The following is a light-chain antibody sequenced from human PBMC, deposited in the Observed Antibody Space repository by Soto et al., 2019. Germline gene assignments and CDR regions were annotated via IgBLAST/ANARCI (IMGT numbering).Light chain of an antibody. CDR1: SSDVGGYNY. CDR3: ISYAGNKRV. J-gene: IGLJ1*01. CDR2: EVS. V-gene: IGLV2-8*01. Sequence: QSALTQPPSASGSPGQSVTISCTGTSSDVGGYNYVSWYQQHPGKAPKLMIYEVSKRPSGVPDRFSGSKSGNTASLTVSGLQAEDEADYYCISYAGNKRVFGTGTKLTVL.